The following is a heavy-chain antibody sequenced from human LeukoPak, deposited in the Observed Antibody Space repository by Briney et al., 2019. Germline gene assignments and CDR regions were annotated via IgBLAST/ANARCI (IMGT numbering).Heavy chain of an antibody. CDR2: IYTSGST. CDR3: ARGTEMATIGFDY. V-gene: IGHV4-61*02. Sequence: SQTLSLTCTVSGGSISSGSYYWSWLRQPAGKGLEWIGRIYTSGSTNYNPSLKSRVTISVDTSKNQFSLKLSSVTAADTAVYYCARGTEMATIGFDYWGQGTLVTVSS. J-gene: IGHJ4*02. CDR1: GGSISSGSYY. D-gene: IGHD5-24*01.